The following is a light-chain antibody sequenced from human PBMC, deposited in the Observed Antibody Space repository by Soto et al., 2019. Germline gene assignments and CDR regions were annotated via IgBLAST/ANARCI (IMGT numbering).Light chain of an antibody. J-gene: IGKJ5*01. CDR3: QQYGSSQVT. CDR1: QSVSSSY. CDR2: GAS. Sequence: EIVLTQSPGTLSLSPGERATLSCRASQSVSSSYLAWYQQKPGQAPRLLIYGASSRATGIPDRFSGSGSGTDFTLTISRLEPEDFALYYCQQYGSSQVTFGQGTRLAIK. V-gene: IGKV3-20*01.